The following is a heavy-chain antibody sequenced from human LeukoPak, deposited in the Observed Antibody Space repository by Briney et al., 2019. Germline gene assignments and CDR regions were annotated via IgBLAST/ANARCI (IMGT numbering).Heavy chain of an antibody. CDR3: ARVFGWLSRWFDP. Sequence: SETLSLTCTVSGYSISSGYYWGWIRQPPGKGLEWIGSIYHSGSTYYNPSLKSRVTISVDTSKNQFPLKLSSVTAADTAVYYCARVFGWLSRWFDPWGQGTLVTVSS. CDR1: GYSISSGYY. CDR2: IYHSGST. J-gene: IGHJ5*02. D-gene: IGHD6-19*01. V-gene: IGHV4-38-2*02.